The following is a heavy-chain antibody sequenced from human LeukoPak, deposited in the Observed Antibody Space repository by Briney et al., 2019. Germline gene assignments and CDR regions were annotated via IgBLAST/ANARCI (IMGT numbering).Heavy chain of an antibody. V-gene: IGHV3-30*02. D-gene: IGHD6-19*01. CDR3: AKLPIAVADY. J-gene: IGHJ4*02. CDR2: IRYDGSNK. CDR1: GFTFSSYG. Sequence: GGSLRLSCAASGFTFSSYGMHWVRQAPGKGLEWVAFIRYDGSNKYYADSVKGRFTISRDNPKNTLYLQMNSLRAEDTAVYYCAKLPIAVADYWGQGTLVTVSS.